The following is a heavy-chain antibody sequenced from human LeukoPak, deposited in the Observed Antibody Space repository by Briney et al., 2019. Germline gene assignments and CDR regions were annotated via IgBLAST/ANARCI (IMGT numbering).Heavy chain of an antibody. D-gene: IGHD1-7*01. CDR1: DDSISIYY. CDR3: ARGGVPGLVGTKVRRPWFDP. CDR2: IYTSGNT. J-gene: IGHJ5*02. V-gene: IGHV4-4*07. Sequence: TSETLSLTCSVSDDSISIYYWSWIRQPAGKGLEWIGRIYTSGNTKYNPSLKSRVTMSLDTSKNQFSLKLNSVTAADTAVYYCARGGVPGLVGTKVRRPWFDPWGQGTLVTVSS.